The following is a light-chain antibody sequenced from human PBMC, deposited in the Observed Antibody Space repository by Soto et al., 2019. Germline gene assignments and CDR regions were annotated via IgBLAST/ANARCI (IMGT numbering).Light chain of an antibody. CDR2: EAS. J-gene: IGKJ3*01. Sequence: DIQMTQSPSSLSASVGDRVTITCQASQDISNYLNWYQQKPGKAPKLLIYEASNLVTGVPSRYSVSGPWTDFTFTISSLQPEDSATYYCQQHDNPRITFGPRTKVDIK. V-gene: IGKV1-33*01. CDR3: QQHDNPRIT. CDR1: QDISNY.